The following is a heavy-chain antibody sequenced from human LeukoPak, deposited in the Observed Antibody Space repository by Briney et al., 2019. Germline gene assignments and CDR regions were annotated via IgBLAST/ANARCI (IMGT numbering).Heavy chain of an antibody. V-gene: IGHV4-34*01. CDR1: GGSFSGYY. CDR2: MNPSGST. D-gene: IGHD1-7*01. J-gene: IGHJ6*03. Sequence: PSETLSLTCAVYGGSFSGYYWTWIRQTPEKGLEWIGEMNPSGSTNYNPSLKSRVTISVDTSKNQFSLKLSSVTAADTAVYYCARGQLELLWNYYYYMDVWGKGTTVTVSS. CDR3: ARGQLELLWNYYYYMDV.